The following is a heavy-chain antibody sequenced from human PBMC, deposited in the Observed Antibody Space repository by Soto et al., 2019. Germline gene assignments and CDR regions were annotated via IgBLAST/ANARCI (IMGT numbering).Heavy chain of an antibody. Sequence: QVQLVESGGGVVQPGRSLRLSCAASGFTFSSYGMHWVRQAPGKGLEWVAVIWYDGSNKYYADSVKGRFTISRDNSKNTLYLQMNSLRAEDTAVYYCARDYGHQTFDLWGQGTLVTVSS. D-gene: IGHD3-10*01. V-gene: IGHV3-33*01. CDR1: GFTFSSYG. CDR2: IWYDGSNK. J-gene: IGHJ5*02. CDR3: ARDYGHQTFDL.